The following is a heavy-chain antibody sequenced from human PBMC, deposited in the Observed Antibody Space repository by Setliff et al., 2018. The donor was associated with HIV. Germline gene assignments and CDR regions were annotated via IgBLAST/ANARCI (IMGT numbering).Heavy chain of an antibody. D-gene: IGHD3-3*01. CDR2: LFHSGNT. J-gene: IGHJ4*02. CDR1: GYSISSGYH. V-gene: IGHV4-38-2*02. Sequence: PSETLSLTCIVSGYSISSGYHWAWIRQPPGKGLEWIGSLFHSGNTYYTPSVKSRVIISVDTSKNQFSLKVKSVTAADTALYYCARDVMEYFGNYFDYWGQGALVTVSS. CDR3: ARDVMEYFGNYFDY.